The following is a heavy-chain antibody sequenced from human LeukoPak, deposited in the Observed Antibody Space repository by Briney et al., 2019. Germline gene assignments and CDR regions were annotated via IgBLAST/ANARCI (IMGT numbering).Heavy chain of an antibody. Sequence: SETLSLTCTVSGGSISSSSYSWSWIRQPPGKGLEWIGYIYHSGSTYYNPSLKSRVTISVDRSKNQFSLKLSSVTAADTAVYYCARTLDNWFDPWGQGTLVTVSS. D-gene: IGHD2/OR15-2a*01. CDR3: ARTLDNWFDP. CDR2: IYHSGST. J-gene: IGHJ5*02. V-gene: IGHV4-30-2*01. CDR1: GGSISSSSYS.